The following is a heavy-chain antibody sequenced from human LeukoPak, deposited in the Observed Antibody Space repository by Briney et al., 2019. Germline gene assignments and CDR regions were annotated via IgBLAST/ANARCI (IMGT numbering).Heavy chain of an antibody. CDR1: GYTLTELS. CDR3: AAGGYWAYYFDY. J-gene: IGHJ4*02. Sequence: ASVKVSCKVSGYTLTELSMHWVRQAPGKGLEWMGGFDPEDGETIYAQKFQGRVTITADESTSTAYMELSSLRSEDTAVYYCAAGGYWAYYFDYWGQGTLVTVSS. D-gene: IGHD2-8*02. CDR2: FDPEDGET. V-gene: IGHV1-24*01.